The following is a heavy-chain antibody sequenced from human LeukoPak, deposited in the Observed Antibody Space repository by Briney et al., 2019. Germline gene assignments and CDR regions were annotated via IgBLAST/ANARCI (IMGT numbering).Heavy chain of an antibody. V-gene: IGHV3-23*01. D-gene: IGHD6-6*01. CDR1: GFIFSNYA. CDR2: ISETGGVT. J-gene: IGHJ4*02. CDR3: ARDSSHYLGSSDY. Sequence: GGSLGLSCAASGFIFSNYAMSWVRQAPGKGLEWVSVISETGGVTHYADSMKGRFTISRDNIKNTLNLQMNSLRAEDTAIYCCARDSSHYLGSSDYWGQGTLVTVSS.